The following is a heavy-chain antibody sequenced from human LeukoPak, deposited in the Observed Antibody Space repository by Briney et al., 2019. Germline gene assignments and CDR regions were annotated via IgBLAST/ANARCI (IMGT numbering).Heavy chain of an antibody. CDR1: GGSFSGYY. CDR2: INHSGST. Sequence: SETLSLTCAVYGGSFSGYYWSWIRQPPGKGLEWIGEINHSGSTNYNPSLKSRVTTSVDTSKNQFSLKLSSVTAADTAVYYCARGYSSSWNWFDPWSQGTLVTVSS. V-gene: IGHV4-34*01. CDR3: ARGYSSSWNWFDP. J-gene: IGHJ5*02. D-gene: IGHD6-13*01.